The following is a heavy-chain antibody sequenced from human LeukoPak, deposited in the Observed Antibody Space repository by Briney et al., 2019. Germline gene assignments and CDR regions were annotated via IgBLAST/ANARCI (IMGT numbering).Heavy chain of an antibody. J-gene: IGHJ4*02. CDR2: ISGRDSNT. CDR1: GFTFSAYG. D-gene: IGHD4-23*01. Sequence: GGSLRLSCSASGFTFSAYGMSWVRQAPGKGLEWVSAISGRDSNTYYADSVKGRFTISRDNSKNTLFLQMNSVRDEDTATYYCAKRSDYGGDSNYFDYWGQGTPVTVSS. CDR3: AKRSDYGGDSNYFDY. V-gene: IGHV3-23*01.